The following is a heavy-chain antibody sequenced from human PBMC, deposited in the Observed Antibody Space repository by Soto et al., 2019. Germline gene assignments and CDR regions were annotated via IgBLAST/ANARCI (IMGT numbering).Heavy chain of an antibody. CDR1: GYTFTSYD. Sequence: ASVKVSCKASGYTFTSYDINWVRQATGQGLEWMGWMNPNSGNTGYAQKFQGRVTMTRNTSISTAYMELSSLRSEDTAVYYCATLEGSGSSRIHYYYYYMEVWGKGTTVTVSS. J-gene: IGHJ6*03. V-gene: IGHV1-8*01. CDR2: MNPNSGNT. D-gene: IGHD3-10*01. CDR3: ATLEGSGSSRIHYYYYYMEV.